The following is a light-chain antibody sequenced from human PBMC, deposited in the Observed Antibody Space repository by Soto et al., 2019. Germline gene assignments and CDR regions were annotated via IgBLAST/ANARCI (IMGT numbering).Light chain of an antibody. J-gene: IGKJ2*01. V-gene: IGKV1-5*01. CDR1: QSISSW. CDR2: DAS. CDR3: QQYNSYSYA. Sequence: DIQMTQSPSTLSASVGDRVTINCRASQSISSWLAWDQQKPGKAPKLLIYDASSLESGVPSRLSGSGSGTEFDLTLSSLQPYDFATYYCQQYNSYSYAFGQGTKLEIK.